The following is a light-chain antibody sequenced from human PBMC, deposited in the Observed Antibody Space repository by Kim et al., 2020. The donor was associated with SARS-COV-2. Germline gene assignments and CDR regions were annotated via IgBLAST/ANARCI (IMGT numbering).Light chain of an antibody. CDR1: KSISSY. CDR3: QQYLDYPLT. Sequence: ASVGDRVTLTCRASKSISSYLAWYQQKPGKAPKPLIYTASSLESGVPSRFSGSGSGTEFTLIISSLQPDDFATYYCQQYLDYPLTFGGGTKVDIK. J-gene: IGKJ4*01. V-gene: IGKV1-5*03. CDR2: TAS.